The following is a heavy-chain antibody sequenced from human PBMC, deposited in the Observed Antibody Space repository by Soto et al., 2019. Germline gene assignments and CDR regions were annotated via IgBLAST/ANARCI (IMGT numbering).Heavy chain of an antibody. CDR1: GFTFDDHS. Sequence: VQLVEYGGVVVQPGGSLSLSCAASGFTFDDHSMHWVRHTPGQGLEWVSVINWDDSNTYYADSVTGRFTISRDNSNNSLYLQMHSLTAEDTALYYCVKDMARGGNSGPLDFWGHGTLVTVSP. V-gene: IGHV3-43*01. D-gene: IGHD2-21*01. CDR3: VKDMARGGNSGPLDF. CDR2: INWDDSNT. J-gene: IGHJ4*01.